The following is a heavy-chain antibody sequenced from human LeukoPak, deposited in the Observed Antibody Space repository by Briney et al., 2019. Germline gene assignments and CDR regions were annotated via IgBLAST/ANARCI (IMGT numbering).Heavy chain of an antibody. CDR3: ARWGPPQQAFDY. D-gene: IGHD6-13*01. V-gene: IGHV1-2*06. Sequence: ASVKVSCKASGYTFTGYYMHWVRQAPGEGLEWMGRINPNSGGTNYAQKFQGRVTMTRDTSISTAYMELSRLRSDDTAVYYCARWGPPQQAFDYWGQGTLVTVSS. CDR1: GYTFTGYY. CDR2: INPNSGGT. J-gene: IGHJ4*02.